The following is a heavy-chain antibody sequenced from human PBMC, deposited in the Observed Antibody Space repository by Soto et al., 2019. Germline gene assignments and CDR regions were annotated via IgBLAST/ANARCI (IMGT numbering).Heavy chain of an antibody. J-gene: IGHJ4*02. D-gene: IGHD3-10*01. CDR2: INLDGSEK. CDR3: ARGSRGPQY. Sequence: DVQLVESGGTLVQPGGSLRLSCAASGFIFSTHWMTWVRQAPGKGLEWVATINLDGSEKYYVDSVKGRFTISRANAKNSQYLQMDSLRVEDTAGYYCARGSRGPQYWGQGTLVTVSA. CDR1: GFIFSTHW. V-gene: IGHV3-7*01.